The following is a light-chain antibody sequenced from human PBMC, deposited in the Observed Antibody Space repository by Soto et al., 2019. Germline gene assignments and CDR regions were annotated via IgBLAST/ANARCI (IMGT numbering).Light chain of an antibody. Sequence: QSALTQPASVSGSPGQSITISCTGTSSDVGSYNLVTWYQQLPGKAPKLIIYEGTKRPSGVSSRFSGSKSGNTAFLTVSRLQAEDEDDYYCCSYTDSTTSVVFGRGTKLTVL. J-gene: IGLJ3*02. CDR2: EGT. V-gene: IGLV2-23*01. CDR1: SSDVGSYNL. CDR3: CSYTDSTTSVV.